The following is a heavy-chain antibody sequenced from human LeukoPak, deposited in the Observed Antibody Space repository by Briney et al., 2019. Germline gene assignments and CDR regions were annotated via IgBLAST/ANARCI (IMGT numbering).Heavy chain of an antibody. CDR2: INAGNGNT. V-gene: IGHV1-3*01. J-gene: IGHJ4*02. CDR1: GYTFTSYA. D-gene: IGHD3-10*01. Sequence: ASVKVSCKASGYTFTSYAMHWVRQAPGQRLEWMGWINAGNGNTKYSQKFQGRVTMTTDTSTSTAYMELRSLRSDDTAVYYCARVREVRGVIITSLGYWGQGTLVTVSS. CDR3: ARVREVRGVIITSLGY.